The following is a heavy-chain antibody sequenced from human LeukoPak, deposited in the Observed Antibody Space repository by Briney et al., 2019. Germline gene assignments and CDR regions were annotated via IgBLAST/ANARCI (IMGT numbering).Heavy chain of an antibody. V-gene: IGHV1-18*01. Sequence: ASVKVSCKASGYTFSNYGISWVRQAPGQGLEWMGWISGSNGYTNYAQTVQGRATMTTDTSTGTAYMELRGLISDDTAVYYCARAQDSTTWFVYFDNWGQGTLVTDSS. D-gene: IGHD6-13*01. J-gene: IGHJ4*02. CDR1: GYTFSNYG. CDR3: ARAQDSTTWFVYFDN. CDR2: ISGSNGYT.